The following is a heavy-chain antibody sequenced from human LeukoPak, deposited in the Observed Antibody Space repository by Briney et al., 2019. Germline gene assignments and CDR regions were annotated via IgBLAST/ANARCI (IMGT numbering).Heavy chain of an antibody. D-gene: IGHD3-9*01. CDR2: IIPIFGTA. J-gene: IGHJ4*02. CDR1: VGTFSSYA. Sequence: GASVKVSCKASVGTFSSYAISWVRQAPGQGLEWMGGIIPIFGTANYAQKFQGRVTITTDESTSTAYMELSSLRSEDTAVYYCARGYFDWLPYFLDYWGQGTLVTVSS. CDR3: ARGYFDWLPYFLDY. V-gene: IGHV1-69*05.